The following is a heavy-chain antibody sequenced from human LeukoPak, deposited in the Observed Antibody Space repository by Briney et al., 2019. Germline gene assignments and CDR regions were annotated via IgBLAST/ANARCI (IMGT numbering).Heavy chain of an antibody. D-gene: IGHD6-19*01. V-gene: IGHV3-30*18. CDR2: ISYDGSNK. CDR3: AKDSSGFIDY. J-gene: IGHJ4*02. Sequence: GGSLRLSCAAFGFTFSSYGMHWVRQAPGKGLEWVAVISYDGSNKYYADSVKGRFTISRDNSKNTLYLQMNSLRAEDTAVYYCAKDSSGFIDYWGQGTLVTVSS. CDR1: GFTFSSYG.